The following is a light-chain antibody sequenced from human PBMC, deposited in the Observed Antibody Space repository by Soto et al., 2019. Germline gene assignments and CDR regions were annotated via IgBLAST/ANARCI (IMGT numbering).Light chain of an antibody. Sequence: QSALTQPASVSGSPGQSITISCTRTSSDVGGYNYVSWYQQHPGKAPKLMIYEVSNRPSGVSNRFSGSKSGNTASLTISGLQAEDEADYYCSSYTSSSTPYVFGTGTKLPS. V-gene: IGLV2-14*01. CDR1: SSDVGGYNY. J-gene: IGLJ1*01. CDR3: SSYTSSSTPYV. CDR2: EVS.